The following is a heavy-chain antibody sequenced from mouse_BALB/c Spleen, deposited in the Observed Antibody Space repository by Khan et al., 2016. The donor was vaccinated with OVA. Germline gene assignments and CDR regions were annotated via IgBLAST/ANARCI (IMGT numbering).Heavy chain of an antibody. CDR2: IMYTGTS. Sequence: QLQESGPGLVKPSQSLSLTCSVTGYSITSCYFWNWIRQFPENKLEWLGYIMYTGTSTYNPSLKTRISITLYTSKNHFFLQLNSVTPAATVTYYCEMRRSSRTVLFAYWGQGTLVTVSA. CDR1: GYSITSCYF. D-gene: IGHD3-1*01. V-gene: IGHV3-6*01. J-gene: IGHJ3*01. CDR3: EMRRSSRTVLFAY.